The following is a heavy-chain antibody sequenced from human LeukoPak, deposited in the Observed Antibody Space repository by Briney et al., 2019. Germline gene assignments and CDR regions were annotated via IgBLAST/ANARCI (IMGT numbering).Heavy chain of an antibody. CDR2: ISYDGSNK. CDR1: GFTFSSYG. J-gene: IGHJ6*02. CDR3: ARGGGSGWYYYYGMDV. Sequence: GGSLRLSCAASGFTFSSYGMHWVRQAPGKGLEWVAVISYDGSNKYYADSVKGRFTISRDNSKNTLYLQMNSLRAEDSAVYYCARGGGSGWYYYYGMDVWGQGTTVTVSS. D-gene: IGHD6-19*01. V-gene: IGHV3-30*03.